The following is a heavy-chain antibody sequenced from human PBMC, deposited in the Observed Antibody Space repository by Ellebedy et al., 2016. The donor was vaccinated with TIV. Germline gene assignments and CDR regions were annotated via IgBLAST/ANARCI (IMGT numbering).Heavy chain of an antibody. CDR1: GFSLSNSF. CDR3: TRDGSEWSRDY. J-gene: IGHJ4*02. D-gene: IGHD3-3*01. CDR2: LTADGRST. Sequence: GGSLRLXXAASGFSLSNSFMSWIRQAPGKGLEWVSTLTADGRSTYFADSVKGRFTISRDNAMNLVYLQMNSLSVEDTAVYYCTRDGSEWSRDYWGQGTLVTVSS. V-gene: IGHV3-23*01.